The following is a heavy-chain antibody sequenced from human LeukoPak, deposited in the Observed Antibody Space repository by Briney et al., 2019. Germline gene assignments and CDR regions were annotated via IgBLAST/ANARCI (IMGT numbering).Heavy chain of an antibody. CDR1: GGSISSGGYP. J-gene: IGHJ5*02. CDR3: ARVQVNWFDP. Sequence: PSQTLSLTCAVSGGSISSGGYPWSWIRQPPGKGLEWIGYIYHSGSTYYNPSLKSRVTISVDRSKNQFSLKLSSVTAADTAVYYCARVQVNWFDPWGQGTLVTVSS. CDR2: IYHSGST. V-gene: IGHV4-30-2*01.